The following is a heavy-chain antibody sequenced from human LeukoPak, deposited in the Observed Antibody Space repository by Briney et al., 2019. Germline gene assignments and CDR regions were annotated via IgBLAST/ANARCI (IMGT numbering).Heavy chain of an antibody. CDR2: INEVGGDK. J-gene: IGHJ5*02. D-gene: IGHD3-22*01. V-gene: IGHV3-7*01. CDR1: GFTFSNYW. CDR3: VSWAGKYYETSDYSLAPSNS. Sequence: GGSLRLSCAASGFTFSNYWMSWIRQAQGKGLEWAAQINEVGGDKYYVESVKGRFTISRDNAKNSLYLQMNSLRAEDTAVYYCVSWAGKYYETSDYSLAPSNSWGQGTLVTVSS.